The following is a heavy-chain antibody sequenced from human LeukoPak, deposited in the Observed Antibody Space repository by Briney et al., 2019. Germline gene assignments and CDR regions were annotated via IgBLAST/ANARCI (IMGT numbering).Heavy chain of an antibody. J-gene: IGHJ3*02. CDR3: LPIAVAGTDPPPAFDI. D-gene: IGHD6-19*01. V-gene: IGHV3-30*03. CDR2: ISYDGSNK. CDR1: GFTFSSYG. Sequence: GGSLRLSCAASGFTFSSYGMHWVRQAPGKGLEWVAVISYDGSNKYYADSVKGRFTISRDNSKNTLYLQMNSLRAEDTAVYYSLPIAVAGTDPPPAFDIWGQGTMVTVSS.